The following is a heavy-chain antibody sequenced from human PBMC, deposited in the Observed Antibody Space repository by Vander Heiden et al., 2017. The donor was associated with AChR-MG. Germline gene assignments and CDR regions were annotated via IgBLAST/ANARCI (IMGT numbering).Heavy chain of an antibody. CDR3: ARDLGGIKGSIGMDV. D-gene: IGHD3-10*01. J-gene: IGHJ6*02. V-gene: IGHV1-69*04. CDR2: IIPILGIA. CDR1: GGTFSSYA. Sequence: QVQLVQSGAEVKKHGPSVKVFCKASGGTFSSYAISWVRQAPGQGLEWMGRIIPILGIANYAQKFQGRVTITADKSTSTAYMELSSLRSEHTAVYYCARDLGGIKGSIGMDVWGQGTTVTVSS.